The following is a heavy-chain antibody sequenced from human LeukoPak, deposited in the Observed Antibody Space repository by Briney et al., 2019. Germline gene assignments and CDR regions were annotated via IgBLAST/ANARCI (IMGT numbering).Heavy chain of an antibody. V-gene: IGHV4-31*03. CDR2: IYYSGNT. CDR1: GGSISSGGYY. D-gene: IGHD6-13*01. Sequence: PSETLSLTCTVSGGSISSGGYYWSWLRQHPGKGLEWIGYIYYSGNTYYNPSLKSRVTISVDTSKNQFSLKLSSVTAADTAVYYCARVIGGGNSWYFDYWGQGTLVTVSS. J-gene: IGHJ4*02. CDR3: ARVIGGGNSWYFDY.